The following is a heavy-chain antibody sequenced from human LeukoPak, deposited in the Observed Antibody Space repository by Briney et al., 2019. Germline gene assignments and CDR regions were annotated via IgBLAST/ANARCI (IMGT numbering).Heavy chain of an antibody. CDR3: ARGVVYGSGMVPFDY. V-gene: IGHV1-18*04. D-gene: IGHD3-10*01. J-gene: IGHJ4*02. Sequence: ASVKVSCKASGYTSTSYGISWVRQAPGQGLEWMGWISAYNGNTNYAQKLQGRVTMTTDTSTSTAYMELRSLRSDDTAVYYCARGVVYGSGMVPFDYWGQGTLVTVSS. CDR2: ISAYNGNT. CDR1: GYTSTSYG.